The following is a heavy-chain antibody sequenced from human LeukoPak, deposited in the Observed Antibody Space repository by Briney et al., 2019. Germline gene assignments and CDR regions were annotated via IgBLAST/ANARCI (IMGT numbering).Heavy chain of an antibody. J-gene: IGHJ5*02. CDR2: INPNSGST. V-gene: IGHV1-2*02. Sequence: ASVKVSCKASGYSFTDNYIFWIRQAPGQGLDWMGWINPNSGSTRYAQKFEGRVIMTKDTSINTVYLDLSSLTSDDTAVYYCARGASYYASGRFYPWGQGTLVTVSS. CDR3: ARGASYYASGRFYP. D-gene: IGHD3-10*01. CDR1: GYSFTDNY.